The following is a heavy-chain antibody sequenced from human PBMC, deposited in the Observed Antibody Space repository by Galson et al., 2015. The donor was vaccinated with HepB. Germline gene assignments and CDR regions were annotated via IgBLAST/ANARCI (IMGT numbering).Heavy chain of an antibody. CDR2: ISSNGGST. CDR1: GFTFSSYA. V-gene: IGHV3-64D*06. D-gene: IGHD5-18*01. Sequence: SLRLSCAASGFTFSSYAMHWVRQAPGKGLEYVSAISSNGGSTYYADSVKGRFTISRDNSKNTLYLQMSSLRAEDTAVYYCVKGQFEYSYGFSFYFDYWGQGTLVTVSS. CDR3: VKGQFEYSYGFSFYFDY. J-gene: IGHJ4*02.